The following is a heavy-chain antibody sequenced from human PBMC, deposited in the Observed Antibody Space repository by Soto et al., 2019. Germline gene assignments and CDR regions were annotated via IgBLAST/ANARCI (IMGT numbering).Heavy chain of an antibody. CDR2: IGTAGDT. V-gene: IGHV3-13*01. J-gene: IGHJ6*02. CDR3: ARSIYSDYGMDV. Sequence: GGSLRLSCAASGFTFSSYDMHWVRQATGKGLEWVSAIGTAGDTYYPGSVKGRFTISRENAKNSLYLQMNSLRAEDTAVYYCARSIYSDYGMDVWAQRTTVTVSS. CDR1: GFTFSSYD. D-gene: IGHD2-21*01.